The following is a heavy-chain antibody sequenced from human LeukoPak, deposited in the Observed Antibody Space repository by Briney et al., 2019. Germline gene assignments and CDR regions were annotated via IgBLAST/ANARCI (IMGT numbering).Heavy chain of an antibody. CDR1: GGSIISSTYY. J-gene: IGHJ2*01. CDR3: ARGGDL. CDR2: IHYTGTI. V-gene: IGHV4-39*07. Sequence: SETLSLTCTVSGGSIISSTYYWGWIRQPPGKGLEWIGTIHYTGTIYNNPSLKSRVTMSVDTSKNQFSLKLSSVTAADTAVYFCARGGDLWGRGTLVTVSS.